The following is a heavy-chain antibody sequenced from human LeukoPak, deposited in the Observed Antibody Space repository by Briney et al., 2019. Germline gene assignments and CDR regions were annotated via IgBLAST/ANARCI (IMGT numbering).Heavy chain of an antibody. CDR1: GYTFTGYY. D-gene: IGHD3-22*01. CDR3: ARRYYYDSSADAFDI. Sequence: ASVKVSCKASGYTFTGYYMHWVRQAPGQGLEWMGWINPNSGGTNYAQKFQGRVTMTRDTSISTAYMELSRLRSDDTAVYCCARRYYYDSSADAFDIWGQGTMVTVSS. CDR2: INPNSGGT. V-gene: IGHV1-2*02. J-gene: IGHJ3*02.